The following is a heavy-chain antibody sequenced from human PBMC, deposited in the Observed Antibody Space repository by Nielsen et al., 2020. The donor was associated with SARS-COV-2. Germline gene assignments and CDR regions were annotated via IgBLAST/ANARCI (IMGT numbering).Heavy chain of an antibody. Sequence: GESLKISCAASGFPFMRYAMSWVRQAPGKGLEWVSSIGAIDGSTNYAESLRGRFTISRDNSKNTLYLQINSLHQGPIGLPPGTLLQEHLWG. J-gene: IGHJ6*01. CDR3: TLLQEHL. CDR1: GFPFMRYA. V-gene: IGHV3-23*01. CDR2: IGAIDGST.